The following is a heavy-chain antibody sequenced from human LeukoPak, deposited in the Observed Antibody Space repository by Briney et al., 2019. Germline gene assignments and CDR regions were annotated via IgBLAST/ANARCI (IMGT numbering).Heavy chain of an antibody. CDR1: GFIFSTYG. Sequence: GGSLRLSCAASGFIFSTYGMHWVRQAPGKGLEWVAVISYDGSNKYYADSVKGRFTISRDNSKNTLYLQMNSLRAEDTAVYYCASGDYLHWGQGTLVTVSS. CDR2: ISYDGSNK. V-gene: IGHV3-30*19. J-gene: IGHJ4*02. CDR3: ASGDYLH. D-gene: IGHD4-17*01.